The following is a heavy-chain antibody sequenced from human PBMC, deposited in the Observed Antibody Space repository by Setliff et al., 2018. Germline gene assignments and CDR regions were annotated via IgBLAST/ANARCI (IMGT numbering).Heavy chain of an antibody. Sequence: SVKVSCKASGGTFSSYAISWVRQAPGQGLEWMGGIIPIFGTANYAQKFQGRVTITADESTSTAYIELSSLRSEDTAVYYCASSRDYNFWSGYYSPLDYWGQGTLVTVSS. D-gene: IGHD3-3*01. V-gene: IGHV1-69*13. J-gene: IGHJ4*02. CDR3: ASSRDYNFWSGYYSPLDY. CDR2: IIPIFGTA. CDR1: GGTFSSYA.